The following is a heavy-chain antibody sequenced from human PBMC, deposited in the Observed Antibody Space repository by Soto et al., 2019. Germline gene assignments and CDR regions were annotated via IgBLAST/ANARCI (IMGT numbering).Heavy chain of an antibody. CDR2: IYYSGST. CDR3: ARSNGYSYGYPYAFDI. Sequence: SATLSLTCTVSGGSISSYYWSWIRRPPGKGLEWIGYIYYSGSTNYNPSLKSRVTISVDTSKNQFSLKLSSVTAADTAVYYCARSNGYSYGYPYAFDILGQGTMVT. CDR1: GGSISSYY. J-gene: IGHJ3*02. V-gene: IGHV4-59*01. D-gene: IGHD5-18*01.